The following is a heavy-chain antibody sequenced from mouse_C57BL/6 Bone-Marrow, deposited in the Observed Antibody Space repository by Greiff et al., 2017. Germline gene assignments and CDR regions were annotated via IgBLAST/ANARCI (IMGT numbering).Heavy chain of an antibody. D-gene: IGHD2-3*01. CDR3: SEDSAVYYWAWGYDGFSWFAY. CDR2: GQGLEWIG. Sequence: VQLQQSGPELARPWASVKISCQAFYTFSRRVHFAIRDTNYWMQWVKQRPGQGLEWIGAIYPGNGDTSYHQKFKGKSTLTADKSASTAYMQLSSLTSEDSAVYYWAWGYDGFSWFAYWGQGTLVTVSA. CDR1: YTFSRRVH. V-gene: IGHV1-87*01. J-gene: IGHJ3*01.